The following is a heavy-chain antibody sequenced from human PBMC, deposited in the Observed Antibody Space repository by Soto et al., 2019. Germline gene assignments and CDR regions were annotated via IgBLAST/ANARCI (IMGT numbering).Heavy chain of an antibody. Sequence: SETLSLTCSVSGGSITNDDYYWTWIRQPPGKGLEWIGHIYYNGNTYYNPSLKSRLTLSLDTSQNQFSLHLTSVIAADSASYFCARATTVTSSFFYYGLDVWGQGTTVTVSS. CDR3: ARATTVTSSFFYYGLDV. CDR1: GGSITNDDYY. J-gene: IGHJ6*02. V-gene: IGHV4-30-4*08. CDR2: IYYNGNT. D-gene: IGHD4-17*01.